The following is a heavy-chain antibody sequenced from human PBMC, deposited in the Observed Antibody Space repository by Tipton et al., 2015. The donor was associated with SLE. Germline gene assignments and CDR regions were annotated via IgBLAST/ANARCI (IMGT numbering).Heavy chain of an antibody. CDR2: VFYSGST. J-gene: IGHJ4*02. D-gene: IGHD3-9*01. CDR1: GGSINNYY. CDR3: ARHGDILTGYLHFDY. Sequence: TLSLTCTVSGGSINNYYWSLIRQTPGKGLEWIGNVFYSGSTHYNPSLKSRVIMSVDTSKNQLSLRLSNVTAADTAVYYCARHGDILTGYLHFDYWGQGTLVTVSS. V-gene: IGHV4-59*08.